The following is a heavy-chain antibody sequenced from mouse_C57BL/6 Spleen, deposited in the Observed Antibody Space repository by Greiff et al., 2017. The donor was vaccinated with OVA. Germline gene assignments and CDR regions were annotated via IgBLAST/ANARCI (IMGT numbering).Heavy chain of an antibody. V-gene: IGHV14-4*01. J-gene: IGHJ2*01. D-gene: IGHD1-1*01. CDR1: GFNIKDDY. Sequence: EVQLQQSGAELVRPGASVKLSCTASGFNIKDDYMHWVKQRPEQGLEWIGWIDPENGDTEYASKFQGKATITADTSSNTAYLQLSSLTSEDTAVYYCARKASTVVAPFDYWGQGTTLTVSS. CDR3: ARKASTVVAPFDY. CDR2: IDPENGDT.